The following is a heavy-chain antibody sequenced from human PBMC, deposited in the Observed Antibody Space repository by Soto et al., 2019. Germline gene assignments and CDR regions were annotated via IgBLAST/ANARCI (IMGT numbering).Heavy chain of an antibody. D-gene: IGHD6-19*01. V-gene: IGHV1-3*05. J-gene: IGHJ4*02. CDR3: ARAVAVPADFDY. Sequence: QVQLVQSGAEEKKPGASVKVSCKASGYTFTGYAMHWVRQAPGQRLEWMVWINAVNGNTKYSQKFQGRVTITRDTSASTAYMELSSLRSEDTAVYYCARAVAVPADFDYWGQGTLVTVSS. CDR2: INAVNGNT. CDR1: GYTFTGYA.